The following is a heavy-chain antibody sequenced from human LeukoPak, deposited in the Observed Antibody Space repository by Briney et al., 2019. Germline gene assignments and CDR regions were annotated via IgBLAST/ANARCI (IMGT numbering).Heavy chain of an antibody. CDR2: IYPDDSDT. J-gene: IGHJ4*02. Sequence: GESLKISCKGSGYSFTNYWIGWVRQMPGKGLEWMGIIYPDDSDTRPSPTFQGQVTISADQSISTAYLQWSSLGASDTAMYYCARLRGATMPNPFDYWGQGTLVTVAS. D-gene: IGHD1-26*01. CDR1: GYSFTNYW. CDR3: ARLRGATMPNPFDY. V-gene: IGHV5-51*01.